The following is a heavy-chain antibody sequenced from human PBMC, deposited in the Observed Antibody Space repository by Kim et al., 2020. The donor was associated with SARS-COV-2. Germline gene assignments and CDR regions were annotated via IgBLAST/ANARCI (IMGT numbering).Heavy chain of an antibody. CDR3: ARDRYYYGSGEYYGMDV. Sequence: SETLSLTCTVSGGSISSGGYYWSWIRQHPGKGLEWIGYIYYSGSTYYNPSLKSRVTISVDTSKNQFSLKLSSVTAADTAVYYCARDRYYYGSGEYYGMDVWGQGTTVTVS. V-gene: IGHV4-31*03. CDR2: IYYSGST. D-gene: IGHD3-10*01. CDR1: GGSISSGGYY. J-gene: IGHJ6*02.